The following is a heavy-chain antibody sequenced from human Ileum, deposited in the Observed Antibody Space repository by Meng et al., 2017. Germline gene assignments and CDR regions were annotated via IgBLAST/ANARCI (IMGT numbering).Heavy chain of an antibody. D-gene: IGHD1-26*01. V-gene: IGHV3-74*03. Sequence: EVNVGGSGGGFVLPGGYRSLAVAVSGFTFTGNWMHWVRQIPGKGPVWVARTNGDGTYTEYADSVRGRFTISRDNAKNTMYLQMISLRVEDTAVYFCAKDWGGVGALDYWGQGSLVTVSS. CDR3: AKDWGGVGALDY. CDR1: GFTFTGNW. CDR2: TNGDGTYT. J-gene: IGHJ4*02.